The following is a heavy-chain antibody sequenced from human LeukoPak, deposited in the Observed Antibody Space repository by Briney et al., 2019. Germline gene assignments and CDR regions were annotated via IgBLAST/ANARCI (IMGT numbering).Heavy chain of an antibody. J-gene: IGHJ4*02. CDR1: GFTFSTTW. CDR3: TSVRALGDY. CDR2: IKSKTDGGTT. Sequence: GGSLRLSCAASGFTFSTTWMSWVRHAPGKGLEWIGRIKSKTDGGTTDYAAPVKGRFTISRDDSKNTLYLQMNSLKTEDTAVYYCTSVRALGDYWGQGTLVTVSS. V-gene: IGHV3-15*01.